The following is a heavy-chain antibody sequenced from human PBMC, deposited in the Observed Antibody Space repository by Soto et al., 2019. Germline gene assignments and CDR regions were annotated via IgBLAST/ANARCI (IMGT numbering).Heavy chain of an antibody. CDR3: ARVTVGGSGSYYTYYYYGMDV. CDR2: IYHSGST. Sequence: LSLTCAVSGGSISSSNWWSWARQPPGKGLEWIGEIYHSGSTNYNPSPKSRVTISVDKSKNQFSLKLSSVTAADTAVYYCARVTVGGSGSYYTYYYYGMDVWGQGTTVTSP. CDR1: GGSISSSNW. V-gene: IGHV4-4*02. J-gene: IGHJ6*02. D-gene: IGHD3-10*01.